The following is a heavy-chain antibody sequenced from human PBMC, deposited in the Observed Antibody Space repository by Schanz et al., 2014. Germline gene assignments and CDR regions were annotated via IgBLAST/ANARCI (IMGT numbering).Heavy chain of an antibody. D-gene: IGHD3-10*01. V-gene: IGHV3-66*01. J-gene: IGHJ3*02. CDR2: VHPGGST. CDR1: GFIVRSNY. Sequence: EVHLVESGGGLVQPGGSLRLSCAVSGFIVRSNYMTWVRQAPGKGLEWVSFVHPGGSTYYPDSVKGRFTISRDSSKNTLYLQMNSLRPEDTAVYYCAKGRFGELSAFDIWGQGTMVTVSP. CDR3: AKGRFGELSAFDI.